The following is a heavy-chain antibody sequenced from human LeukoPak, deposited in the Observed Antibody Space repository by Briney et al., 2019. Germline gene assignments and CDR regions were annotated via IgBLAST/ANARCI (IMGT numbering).Heavy chain of an antibody. CDR1: GFTVSSNY. D-gene: IGHD4-17*01. CDR2: IYSGGST. V-gene: IGHV3-53*01. Sequence: GGSLRLSCAASGFTVSSNYMSWVRQAPGKGLEWVSVIYSGGSTYYADSVKGRFTISRDNSKNTLYLQMNSLGAEDTAVYYCARVKPGYGDYTYFDYWGQGTLVTVSS. J-gene: IGHJ4*02. CDR3: ARVKPGYGDYTYFDY.